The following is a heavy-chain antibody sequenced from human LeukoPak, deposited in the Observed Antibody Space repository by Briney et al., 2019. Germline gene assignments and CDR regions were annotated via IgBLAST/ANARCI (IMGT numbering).Heavy chain of an antibody. J-gene: IGHJ4*02. CDR3: AREGLGIVLPIDY. CDR1: GGSFSGYY. CDR2: INHSGST. D-gene: IGHD7-27*01. Sequence: PSETLSLTCVVYGGSFSGYYWSWIRQPPGKGLEWIGEINHSGSTNYNPSLKSRVTISVDTSKTQFSLKLSSVTAADTAVYYCAREGLGIVLPIDYWGQGTLVTVSS. V-gene: IGHV4-34*01.